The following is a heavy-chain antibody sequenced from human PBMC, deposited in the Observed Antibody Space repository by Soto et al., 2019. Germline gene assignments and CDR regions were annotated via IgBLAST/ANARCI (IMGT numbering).Heavy chain of an antibody. Sequence: QVQLVQSGAEVKKPGSSVKVSCKASGGTFSSYTISWVRQAPGQGLEWMGRIIPILGIANYAQKFQGRVTITADKSTSTAYMELSSLRSDDTAVYYCAREGLWFGELLPSDWGQGTLVTVSS. CDR3: AREGLWFGELLPSD. D-gene: IGHD3-10*01. CDR1: GGTFSSYT. V-gene: IGHV1-69*08. CDR2: IIPILGIA. J-gene: IGHJ4*02.